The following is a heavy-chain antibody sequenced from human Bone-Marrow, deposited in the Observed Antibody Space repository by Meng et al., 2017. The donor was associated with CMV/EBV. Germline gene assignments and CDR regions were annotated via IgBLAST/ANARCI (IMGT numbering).Heavy chain of an antibody. D-gene: IGHD3-3*01. Sequence: GESLKISCAASGFTFSSYAMSWVRQAPGKGLVWVSRINSDGSSTSYADSVKGRFTISRDNAKNTLYLQMNSLRAEDTAVYYCARDRLEATIFGVVRPGGMDVWGQGNTVTVSS. CDR3: ARDRLEATIFGVVRPGGMDV. V-gene: IGHV3-74*01. J-gene: IGHJ6*02. CDR1: GFTFSSYA. CDR2: INSDGSST.